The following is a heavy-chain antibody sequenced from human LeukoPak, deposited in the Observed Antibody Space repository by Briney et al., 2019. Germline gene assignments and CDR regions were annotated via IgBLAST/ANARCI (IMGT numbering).Heavy chain of an antibody. D-gene: IGHD4-17*01. CDR1: GFTFSSYE. V-gene: IGHV3-48*03. Sequence: PGGSLRLSCAASGFTFSSYEMNWVRQAPGKGLEWVSYISSSGSTIYYADSVKGRFTISRDNAKNTLYLQMNSLRAEDTAVYYCAKTVNGDYGLLGYYYYYMDVWGKGTTVTISS. CDR2: ISSSGSTI. J-gene: IGHJ6*03. CDR3: AKTVNGDYGLLGYYYYYMDV.